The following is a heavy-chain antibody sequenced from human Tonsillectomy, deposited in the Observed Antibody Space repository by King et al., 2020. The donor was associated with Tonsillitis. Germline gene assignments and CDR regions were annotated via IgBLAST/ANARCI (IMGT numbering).Heavy chain of an antibody. CDR1: GFSFSTYS. D-gene: IGHD2-2*02. Sequence: VQLVESGGGLVKPGGSLRLSCAASGFSFSTYSMNWVRQAPGKGLEWVSSISSGSSYIYYADSVKGRFTISRDNAKNSLYLKMNSLRDEDTAVYYLARYCSSTSCYTGGYYYYMDVWGKGTTVTVSS. CDR2: ISSGSSYI. V-gene: IGHV3-21*01. J-gene: IGHJ6*03. CDR3: ARYCSSTSCYTGGYYYYMDV.